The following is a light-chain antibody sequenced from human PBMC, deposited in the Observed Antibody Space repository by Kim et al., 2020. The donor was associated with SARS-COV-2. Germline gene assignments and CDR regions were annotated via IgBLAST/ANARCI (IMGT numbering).Light chain of an antibody. J-gene: IGKJ4*01. Sequence: DIQMTQSPSSLSAFVGDRVTITCRASQGIAKDLAWYQQKPGKAPKFLVYGASSLQSGAPSRFSGSGSGTEFTLTITSLQPEDVAAYFCQQYNSYPLTFGGGTKVDIK. CDR2: GAS. CDR1: QGIAKD. CDR3: QQYNSYPLT. V-gene: IGKV1-16*01.